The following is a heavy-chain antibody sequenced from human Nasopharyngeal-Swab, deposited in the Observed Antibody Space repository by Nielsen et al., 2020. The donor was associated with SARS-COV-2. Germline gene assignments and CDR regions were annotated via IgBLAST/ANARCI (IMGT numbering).Heavy chain of an antibody. J-gene: IGHJ4*02. D-gene: IGHD4-11*01. CDR1: GFTFSSYW. V-gene: IGHV3-7*01. CDR2: IKQDGSEK. Sequence: GGSLRLSCAASGFTFSSYWMSWVRQAPGKGLEWVANIKQDGSEKYYVDSVKGRFTISRDIFKNTVYLQMNSLRAADMAVYYCAREAARGLVTTREFDYWGQGTLVTVSS. CDR3: AREAARGLVTTREFDY.